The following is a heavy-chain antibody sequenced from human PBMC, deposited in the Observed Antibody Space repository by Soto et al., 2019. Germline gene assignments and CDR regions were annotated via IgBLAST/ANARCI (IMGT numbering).Heavy chain of an antibody. CDR1: GYTFRGYG. Sequence: ASVQVSCKASGYTFRGYGTHWVHQAVGQRLEWMGLIHPDNGNNKFSQKFQGRVTIARDTSATTVYMELSSLRSEDTAMYYCARDPNYYYSSGPCDIWCQGTMVTVSS. CDR3: ARDPNYYYSSGPCDI. V-gene: IGHV1-3*01. CDR2: IHPDNGNN. J-gene: IGHJ3*02. D-gene: IGHD3-22*01.